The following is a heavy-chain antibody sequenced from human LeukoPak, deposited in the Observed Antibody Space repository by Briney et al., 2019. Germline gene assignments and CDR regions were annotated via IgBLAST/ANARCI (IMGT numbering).Heavy chain of an antibody. Sequence: SETLSLTCTVSGASISSYYWSWIRQPPGKGLEGSGYIYYSGSTNYNPSLKSRVTISVDTSKNQFSLKLSSVTAADTAVYYCARVTSWYLGVYYYYYMDVWGKGTTVTVSS. CDR3: ARVTSWYLGVYYYYYMDV. CDR2: IYYSGST. CDR1: GASISSYY. J-gene: IGHJ6*03. D-gene: IGHD2-2*01. V-gene: IGHV4-59*01.